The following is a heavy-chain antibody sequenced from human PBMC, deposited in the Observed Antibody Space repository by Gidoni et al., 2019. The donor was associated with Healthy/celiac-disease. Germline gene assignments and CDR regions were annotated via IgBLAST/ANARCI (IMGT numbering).Heavy chain of an antibody. Sequence: QVQLVESGGGVVQPGRSLRPSCAASGFTFSSCGMHWVRQAPGKGLEWVAVIWYDGSNKYYADSGKGRFTISRDNSKNTLYLQMNSLRAEDTAVYYCARDRGYSSGWYYFDYWGQGTLVTVSS. D-gene: IGHD6-19*01. CDR2: IWYDGSNK. CDR1: GFTFSSCG. J-gene: IGHJ4*02. V-gene: IGHV3-33*01. CDR3: ARDRGYSSGWYYFDY.